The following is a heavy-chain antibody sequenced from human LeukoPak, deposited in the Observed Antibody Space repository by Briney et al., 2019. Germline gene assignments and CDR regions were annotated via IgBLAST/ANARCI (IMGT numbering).Heavy chain of an antibody. CDR2: ICSSNSTI. J-gene: IGHJ4*02. V-gene: IGHV3-48*01. CDR3: ARDDESSGYYFDY. CDR1: AFTFSSYS. D-gene: IGHD3-22*01. Sequence: GGSLRLSRAAFAFTFSSYSMNWVRHAPGKQKEWVSYICSSNSTIYYTDAVKGCFTIPRNNSKNTLYLQMTSLRADDTAMYYCARDDESSGYYFDYWGQGTLVTVSS.